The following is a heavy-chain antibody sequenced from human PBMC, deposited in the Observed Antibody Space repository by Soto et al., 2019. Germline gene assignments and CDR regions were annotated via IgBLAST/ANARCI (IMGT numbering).Heavy chain of an antibody. V-gene: IGHV3-30*18. J-gene: IGHJ4*02. CDR2: IRYDGSNK. CDR3: AKDGYDFQHAPYYFDN. CDR1: GFTFSSYG. D-gene: IGHD1-20*01. Sequence: GGSLRLSCAGSGFTFSSYGMHWVRQAPGKGLEWVAVIRYDGSNKYYADSVKGRFTISRDNSKNTLYLQMSSLRAEDTAVYHCAKDGYDFQHAPYYFDNWGQGTLVTVSS.